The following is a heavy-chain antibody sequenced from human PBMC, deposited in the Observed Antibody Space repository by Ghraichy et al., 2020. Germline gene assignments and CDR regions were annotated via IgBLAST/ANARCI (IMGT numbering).Heavy chain of an antibody. CDR3: ARGGYCSSTSCSRSAFDI. Sequence: SETLSLTCAVYGGSFSGYYWSWIRQPPGKGLEWIGEINHSGSTNYNPSLKSRVTISVDTSKNQFSLKLSSVTAADTAVYYCARGGYCSSTSCSRSAFDIWGQGTMVTVSS. J-gene: IGHJ3*02. CDR2: INHSGST. V-gene: IGHV4-34*01. CDR1: GGSFSGYY. D-gene: IGHD2-2*01.